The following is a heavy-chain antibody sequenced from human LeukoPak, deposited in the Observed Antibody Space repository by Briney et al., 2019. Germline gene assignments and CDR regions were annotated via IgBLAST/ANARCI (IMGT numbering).Heavy chain of an antibody. CDR3: ARDSYCSGGTCYSRVGY. CDR2: INTNTGNP. D-gene: IGHD2-15*01. J-gene: IGHJ4*02. V-gene: IGHV7-4-1*02. Sequence: ASVKVSCKASGYIFTNYPMNWVRQAPGQGLEWMGWINTNTGNPTYAQGFTERFVFSWDTSVSTAYLQISSLKAADTAVYYCARDSYCSGGTCYSRVGYWGQGTVVTVSS. CDR1: GYIFTNYP.